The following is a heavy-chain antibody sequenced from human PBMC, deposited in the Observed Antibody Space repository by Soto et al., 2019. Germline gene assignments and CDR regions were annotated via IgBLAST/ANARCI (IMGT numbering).Heavy chain of an antibody. Sequence: PSETLSLTCTVSGGSISSYYWSWIRQPPGKGLEWIGYIYYSGSTNYNPSLKSRVTISVDTSKNQFSLKLSSVTAADTAVYYCARARRRTAADKPLDYWGQGTLVTVSS. CDR2: IYYSGST. D-gene: IGHD6-13*01. CDR3: ARARRRTAADKPLDY. CDR1: GGSISSYY. V-gene: IGHV4-59*12. J-gene: IGHJ4*02.